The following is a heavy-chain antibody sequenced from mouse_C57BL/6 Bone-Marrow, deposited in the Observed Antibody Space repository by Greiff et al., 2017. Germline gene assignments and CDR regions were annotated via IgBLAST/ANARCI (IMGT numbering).Heavy chain of an antibody. CDR3: ARRITTVVSY. CDR1: GYTFTSYG. D-gene: IGHD1-1*01. J-gene: IGHJ2*01. Sequence: QVQLQQSGAELARPGASVKLSCKASGYTFTSYGISWVKQRTGQGLEWIGDIYPRSGNTYYNEKFKGKATLTADKSSSTAYMELRSLTSEDAAVYFCARRITTVVSYWGQGTTLTVSS. CDR2: IYPRSGNT. V-gene: IGHV1-81*01.